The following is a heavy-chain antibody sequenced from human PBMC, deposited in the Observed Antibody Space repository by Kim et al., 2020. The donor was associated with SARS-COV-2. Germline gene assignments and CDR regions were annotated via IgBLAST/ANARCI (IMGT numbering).Heavy chain of an antibody. V-gene: IGHV4-4*02. D-gene: IGHD4-17*01. CDR1: GGSISSSNW. J-gene: IGHJ6*02. CDR3: ARLHDYGLNYYYYGMDV. CDR2: IYHSGST. Sequence: SETLSLTCAVSGGSISSSNWWSWVRQPPGKGLEWIGEIYHSGSTNYNPSLKSRVTISVDKSKNQFSLKLSSVTAADTAVYYCARLHDYGLNYYYYGMDVWGQGTTVTVSS.